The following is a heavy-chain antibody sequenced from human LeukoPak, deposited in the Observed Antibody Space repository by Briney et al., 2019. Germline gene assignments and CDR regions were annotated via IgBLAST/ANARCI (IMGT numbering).Heavy chain of an antibody. CDR1: GYTFTTYD. J-gene: IGHJ5*02. V-gene: IGHV1-8*01. CDR3: ARGRGSGHKENWFDP. D-gene: IGHD6-19*01. CDR2: MNPNSGNT. Sequence: ASVKVSCKASGYTFTTYDINWVRLAAGQGLEWMGWMNPNSGNTGYTQKFQGRVTMTRNTSISTAYMELSSLRPEDTAVYYCARGRGSGHKENWFDPWGQGTLVTVSS.